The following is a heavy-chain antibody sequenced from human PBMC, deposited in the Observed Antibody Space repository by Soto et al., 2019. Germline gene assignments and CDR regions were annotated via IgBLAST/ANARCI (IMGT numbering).Heavy chain of an antibody. V-gene: IGHV4-34*01. D-gene: IGHD3-9*01. CDR1: GGSFSGYY. CDR2: INHSGST. Sequence: PSETLSLTCAVYGGSFSGYYWSWIRQPPGQGLEWIGEINHSGSTNYNPSLKSRVTISVDTSKNQFSLKLSSVTAADTAVYYCARATKYYDILTGYYVGGMDVWGQGTTVTVS. J-gene: IGHJ6*02. CDR3: ARATKYYDILTGYYVGGMDV.